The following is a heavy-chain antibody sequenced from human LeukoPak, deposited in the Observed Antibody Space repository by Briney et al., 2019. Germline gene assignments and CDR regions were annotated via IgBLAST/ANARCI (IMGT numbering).Heavy chain of an antibody. CDR1: GGSFSGYY. J-gene: IGHJ4*02. CDR2: INHSGST. Sequence: SETLSLTCAVYGGSFSGYYWSWIRQPPGKGLEWIGEINHSGSTNYNPSLKSRVTISVDTSKNQFSLKLSSVTAAVTAVYYCARGDVDTAMKWGQGTLVTVSS. D-gene: IGHD5-18*01. V-gene: IGHV4-34*01. CDR3: ARGDVDTAMK.